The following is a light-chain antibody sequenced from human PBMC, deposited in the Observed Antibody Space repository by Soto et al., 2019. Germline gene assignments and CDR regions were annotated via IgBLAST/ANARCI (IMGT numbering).Light chain of an antibody. CDR1: QSGSSSY. Sequence: EIVLTQSPATLSLSPGERATLSCRASQSGSSSYLAWYQQKPGQAPRLLMYGASSRATGIPARFSGSGSGTDFPLTISRVEPEDFGVYYCQQYGSSPYTFGQGTKLEIK. CDR2: GAS. J-gene: IGKJ2*01. CDR3: QQYGSSPYT. V-gene: IGKV3-20*01.